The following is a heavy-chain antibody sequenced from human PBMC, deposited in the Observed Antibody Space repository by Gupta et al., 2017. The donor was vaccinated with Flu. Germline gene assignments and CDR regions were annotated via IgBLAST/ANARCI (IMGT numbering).Heavy chain of an antibody. CDR1: GYSISSGYY. Sequence: QVQLQESGPGLVKPSETLSLTCAVSGYSISSGYYWGWIRQPPGKGLEWIGSIYYSGNTQYNSSLKGRVTLSVDTAKNHFSLRLSSVTAADTAVYYCARTGIGYSYASDYWGRGTLVTVS. V-gene: IGHV4-38-2*01. D-gene: IGHD3-16*01. CDR2: IYYSGNT. J-gene: IGHJ4*02. CDR3: ARTGIGYSYASDY.